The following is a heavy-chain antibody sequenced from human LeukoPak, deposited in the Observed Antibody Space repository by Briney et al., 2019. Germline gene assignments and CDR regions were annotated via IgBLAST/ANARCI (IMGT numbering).Heavy chain of an antibody. CDR1: GYTFTGYY. D-gene: IGHD3-22*01. CDR2: INPNSGGT. CDR3: ARVTSYYYDSSGYYRDAFDI. Sequence: ASVKVSCKASGYTFTGYYMHWVRQAPGQGLEWMGWINPNSGGTNYAQKFQGWVTMTRDTSISTAYMELSRLRSDDTAVYYCARVTSYYYDSSGYYRDAFDIWGQGTMVTVSS. J-gene: IGHJ3*02. V-gene: IGHV1-2*04.